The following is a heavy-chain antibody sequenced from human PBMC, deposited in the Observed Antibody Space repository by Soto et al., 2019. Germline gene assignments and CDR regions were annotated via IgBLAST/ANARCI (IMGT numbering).Heavy chain of an antibody. D-gene: IGHD3-10*01. CDR1: GGSVSSGSYY. CDR3: ARCAGVVVDF. Sequence: QVQLQESGPGLGKPSETLSLTCSVSGGSVSSGSYYWSWIRQPPGKGLEGIGYISYSGRTNYNPSLKRRVTVSVDTTKNQFFLKLTSVTAADTAMYYCARCAGVVVDFWGHGTLVTVTS. CDR2: ISYSGRT. V-gene: IGHV4-61*01. J-gene: IGHJ4*01.